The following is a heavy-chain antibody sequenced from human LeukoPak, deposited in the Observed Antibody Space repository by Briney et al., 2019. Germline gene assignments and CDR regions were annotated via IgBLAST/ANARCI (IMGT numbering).Heavy chain of an antibody. J-gene: IGHJ5*02. CDR1: GYTFTSYG. D-gene: IGHD4-17*01. CDR3: ARERVQWTTRGWFDP. Sequence: ASVKVSCKASGYTFTSYGISWVRQAPGQGLEWMGWISAYNGNTNYAQKLQGRVTMTTDTSTSTAYMELRSLRFDDTAVYYCARERVQWTTRGWFDPWGQGTLVTVSS. V-gene: IGHV1-18*01. CDR2: ISAYNGNT.